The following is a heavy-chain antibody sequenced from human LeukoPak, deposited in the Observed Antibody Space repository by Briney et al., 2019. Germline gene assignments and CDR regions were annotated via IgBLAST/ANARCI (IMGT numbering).Heavy chain of an antibody. V-gene: IGHV3-23*01. CDR2: ISESGSGT. CDR1: GFTFNTCA. D-gene: IGHD3-3*01. J-gene: IGHJ4*02. CDR3: AKGVFGVNRAFDY. Sequence: GGSLRLSCEASGFTFNTCAMSWVRQAPGKGLGWVSAISESGSGTYYADSVKGRFTISRDNSKNTLYLQMNSLRVDDTALYYCAKGVFGVNRAFDYWGQGTLVTVSS.